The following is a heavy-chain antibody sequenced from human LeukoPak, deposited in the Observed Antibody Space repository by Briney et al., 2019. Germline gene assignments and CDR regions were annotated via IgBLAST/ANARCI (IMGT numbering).Heavy chain of an antibody. D-gene: IGHD2-2*01. CDR1: GYSFPTYW. CDR2: IYPGDSDT. CDR3: ATYAHQLTRIDS. V-gene: IGHV5-51*01. J-gene: IGHJ4*02. Sequence: GESLKISCKSSGYSFPTYWIGWVRQMPGKGLEWMGVIYPGDSDTRYSPSFQGQVTISADKSISTAYLQWSTLTASDTAIYYCATYAHQLTRIDSWGQGTLVTVSS.